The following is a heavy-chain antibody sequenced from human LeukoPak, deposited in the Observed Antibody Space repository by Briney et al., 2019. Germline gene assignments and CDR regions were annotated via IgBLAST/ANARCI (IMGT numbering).Heavy chain of an antibody. D-gene: IGHD6-13*01. V-gene: IGHV3-33*06. CDR3: AKDRSPPLSSWPAWFDP. CDR2: IWSDGSNK. J-gene: IGHJ5*02. CDR1: GFTFSVYG. Sequence: GGSLRLSCGASGFTFSVYGMHWVRQAPGKGLEWVAVIWSDGSNKYFADSVKGRFTISRDNSKNTLYLQMNSLRAEDTAVYYCAKDRSPPLSSWPAWFDPWGQGTLVTVSS.